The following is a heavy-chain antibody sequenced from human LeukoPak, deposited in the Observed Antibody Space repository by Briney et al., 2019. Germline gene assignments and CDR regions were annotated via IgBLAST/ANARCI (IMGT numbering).Heavy chain of an antibody. D-gene: IGHD6-13*01. CDR2: INHSGST. CDR3: ARGRSLYSSKSPGLDY. V-gene: IGHV4-34*01. Sequence: SETLSLTCVVYGGSFSAYYWIWIRQPPGKGLEWIGEINHSGSTNNNLSLTSRVTISVDTSKNQFSLQLSSVTAADTAVYYCARGRSLYSSKSPGLDYWGQGTLVTVSS. J-gene: IGHJ4*02. CDR1: GGSFSAYY.